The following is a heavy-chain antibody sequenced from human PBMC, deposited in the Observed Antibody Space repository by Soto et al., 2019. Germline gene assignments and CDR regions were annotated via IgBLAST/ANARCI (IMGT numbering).Heavy chain of an antibody. CDR3: AKGRITMVRGGLTSSFDY. V-gene: IGHV3-23*01. CDR1: GFTFSSYA. D-gene: IGHD3-10*01. Sequence: LTLSCAASGFTFSSYAMSWVRQAPGKGLEWVSAISGSGGSTYYADSVKGRFTISRDNSKNTLYLQMNSLRAEDTAVYYCAKGRITMVRGGLTSSFDYWGQGTLVTVSS. CDR2: ISGSGGST. J-gene: IGHJ4*02.